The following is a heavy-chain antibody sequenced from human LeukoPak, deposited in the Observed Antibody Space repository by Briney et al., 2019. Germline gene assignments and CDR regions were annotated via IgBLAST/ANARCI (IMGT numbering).Heavy chain of an antibody. J-gene: IGHJ4*02. Sequence: GGSLRLSCAASGFTFSSYEMHWVRQAPGKGLEWVSYISSSGSTIYYADSVKGRFTISRDNAKNSLYLQMNSLRAEDTAVYYCARDRGYSYGLTDYWGQGTLVTVSS. CDR2: ISSSGSTI. CDR3: ARDRGYSYGLTDY. CDR1: GFTFSSYE. D-gene: IGHD5-18*01. V-gene: IGHV3-48*03.